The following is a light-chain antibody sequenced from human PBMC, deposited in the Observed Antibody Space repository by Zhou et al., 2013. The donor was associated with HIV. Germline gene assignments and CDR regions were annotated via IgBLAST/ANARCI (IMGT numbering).Light chain of an antibody. V-gene: IGKV1-39*01. CDR1: QTISSY. J-gene: IGKJ5*01. Sequence: IQMTQSPSSLSASVGDRVTITCRASQTISSYLNWYQHKPGKAPKLLIYGSSSLQSGVPSRFSGSGSGTEFTLSISNLQPEDFATYYCQQSYRTPPTFGQGTRLEI. CDR2: GSS. CDR3: QQSYRTPPT.